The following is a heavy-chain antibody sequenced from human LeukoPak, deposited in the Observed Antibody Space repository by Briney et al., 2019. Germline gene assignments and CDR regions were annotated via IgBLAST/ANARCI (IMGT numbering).Heavy chain of an antibody. CDR2: IYYSGST. Sequence: SQTLSLTCTVSGGSIISGGYYWSWIRQHPGKGLEWIGYIYYSGSTYYNPSLKSRVTISVDTSKNQFSLKLSSVTAADTAVYYCARGISDYGDYFDYWGQGTLVTVSS. D-gene: IGHD4-17*01. CDR1: GGSIISGGYY. CDR3: ARGISDYGDYFDY. V-gene: IGHV4-31*03. J-gene: IGHJ4*02.